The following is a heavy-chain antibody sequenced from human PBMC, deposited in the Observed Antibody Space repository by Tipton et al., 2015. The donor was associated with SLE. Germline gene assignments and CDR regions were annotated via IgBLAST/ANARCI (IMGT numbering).Heavy chain of an antibody. D-gene: IGHD3-16*01. J-gene: IGHJ4*02. CDR1: GFTFSTSA. CDR3: ARGRGGEFLDY. V-gene: IGHV3-33*03. CDR2: IWYDGSNK. Sequence: LSLTCAASGFTFSTSAMHWVCQAPGKGLEWVAVIWYDGSNKFYADSVKGRFTISRDNSKNTVSLQMNSLRVEDTAVYFCARGRGGEFLDYWGQGTLVTVSS.